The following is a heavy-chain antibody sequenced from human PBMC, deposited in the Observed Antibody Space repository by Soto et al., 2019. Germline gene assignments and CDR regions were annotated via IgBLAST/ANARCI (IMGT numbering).Heavy chain of an antibody. CDR2: INPNSGGT. J-gene: IGHJ3*02. D-gene: IGHD3-16*02. Sequence: ASVKVSCKASGYTFTGYYMHWVRQAPGQGLEWMGWINPNSGGTNYAQKFQGRVTMTRDTSISTAYMELSRLRSDDTAVYYCARARYVWGSYRYHAFDIWGQGIMVTVSS. CDR3: ARARYVWGSYRYHAFDI. CDR1: GYTFTGYY. V-gene: IGHV1-2*02.